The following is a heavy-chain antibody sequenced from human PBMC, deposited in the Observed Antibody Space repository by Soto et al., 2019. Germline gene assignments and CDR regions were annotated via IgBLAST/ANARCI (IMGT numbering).Heavy chain of an antibody. Sequence: SETLSITCAVYGGSFSGYYWSWIRQPPGKGLEWIGEINHSGSTNYNPSLKSRVTISVDTSKNQFSLKLSSVTAADTAVYYCARVYTAGTLWYYYYYGMDVWGQGTTVTVSS. D-gene: IGHD6-13*01. CDR3: ARVYTAGTLWYYYYYGMDV. J-gene: IGHJ6*02. CDR1: GGSFSGYY. V-gene: IGHV4-34*01. CDR2: INHSGST.